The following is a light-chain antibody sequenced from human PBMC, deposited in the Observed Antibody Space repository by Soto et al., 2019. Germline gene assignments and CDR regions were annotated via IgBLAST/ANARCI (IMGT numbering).Light chain of an antibody. J-gene: IGLJ3*02. CDR3: SSYTSTSTLWV. Sequence: QSVLTQPASVSASPGQSITISCTGTSSDVGGYNYVSWYQQHPGKAPKLMIYDVSSRPSGVSNRFSGSKSGNTASLTISGLQAADEADYYCSSYTSTSTLWVFGGGTKVTVL. V-gene: IGLV2-14*03. CDR1: SSDVGGYNY. CDR2: DVS.